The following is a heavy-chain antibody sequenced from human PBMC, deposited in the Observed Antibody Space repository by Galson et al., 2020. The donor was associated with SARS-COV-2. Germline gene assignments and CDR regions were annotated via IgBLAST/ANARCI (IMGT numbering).Heavy chain of an antibody. CDR2: IWYDGSNK. CDR1: GFTFSSYG. V-gene: IGHV3-33*01. Sequence: GESLKISCAASGFTFSSYGMHWVRQAPGKGLEWVAVIWYDGSNKYYADSVKGRFTISRDNSKNTLYLQMNSLRAEDTAVYYCASQSSWAYGMDVWGQGTTVTVSS. D-gene: IGHD6-13*01. CDR3: ASQSSWAYGMDV. J-gene: IGHJ6*02.